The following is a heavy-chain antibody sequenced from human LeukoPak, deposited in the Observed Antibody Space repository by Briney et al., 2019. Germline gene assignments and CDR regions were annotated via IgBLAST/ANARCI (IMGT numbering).Heavy chain of an antibody. V-gene: IGHV3-7*01. J-gene: IGHJ4*02. D-gene: IGHD3-10*01. CDR1: GFTFSSYS. CDR3: GRHRSGSGTYFIDY. Sequence: SGGSLRLSCVVSGFTFSSYSMIWVRQAPGKGLQWVANMKKDGSETKYAESVKGRFTISRDNTKNSLYLQVNSLRAGDTAVYYCGRHRSGSGTYFIDYWGQGTLVSVSS. CDR2: MKKDGSET.